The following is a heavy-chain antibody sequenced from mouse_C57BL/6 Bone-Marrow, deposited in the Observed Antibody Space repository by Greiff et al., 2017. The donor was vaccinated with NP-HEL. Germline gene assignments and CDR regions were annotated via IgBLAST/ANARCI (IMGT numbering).Heavy chain of an antibody. CDR3: TTGGSSPYAMDY. CDR1: GFNITDDY. CDR2: IDPENGDT. J-gene: IGHJ4*01. V-gene: IGHV14-4*01. D-gene: IGHD1-1*01. Sequence: VQLQQSGAELVRPGASVKLSCTASGFNITDDYMHWVKQRPEQGLEWIGWIDPENGDTEYASKFQGQATITADTSSNTAYLQLSSLTSEDTAVYYCTTGGSSPYAMDYWGQGTSVTVSA.